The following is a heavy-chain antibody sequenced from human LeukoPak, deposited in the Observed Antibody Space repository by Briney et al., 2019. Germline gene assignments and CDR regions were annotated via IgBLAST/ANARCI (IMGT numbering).Heavy chain of an antibody. V-gene: IGHV4-34*01. Sequence: SETLSLTCAVYGGSFSGYYWSWIRQPPGKGLEWIGEINHSGSTNYNPSLKSRVTISVDTSKNQFSLKLSSVTAADTAVYYCARGGYYDTFDYWGQGTLVTVSS. J-gene: IGHJ4*02. CDR2: INHSGST. CDR3: ARGGYYDTFDY. CDR1: GGSFSGYY. D-gene: IGHD3-22*01.